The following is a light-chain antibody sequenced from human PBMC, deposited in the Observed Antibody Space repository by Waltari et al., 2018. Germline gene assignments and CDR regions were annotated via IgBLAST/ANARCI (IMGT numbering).Light chain of an antibody. CDR1: QSLLNSDDGFTY. CDR3: MQRLEFPYT. CDR2: SLS. J-gene: IGKJ2*01. V-gene: IGKV2-40*01. Sequence: DIVMTQTPLSLPVPPGEPASIPCAPSQSLLNSDDGFTYLDWFLQKPGQSPQILIYSLSYRASGVPDRFSGTGSGSSFSLKISRVEAEDVGIYYCMQRLEFPYTFGQGTRL.